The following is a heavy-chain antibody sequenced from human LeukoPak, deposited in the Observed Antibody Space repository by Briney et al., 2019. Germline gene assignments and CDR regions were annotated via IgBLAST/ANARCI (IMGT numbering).Heavy chain of an antibody. CDR2: ISYDGSNK. CDR1: GFIFRDYA. CDR3: AKDHDCSSTSCYGETYYFDY. D-gene: IGHD2-2*01. V-gene: IGHV3-30*18. J-gene: IGHJ4*02. Sequence: GGSLRLSCVVSGFIFRDYAMSWVRQAPGKGLEWVAVISYDGSNKYYADSVKGRFTISRDNSKNTLYLQMNSLRAEDTAVYYCAKDHDCSSTSCYGETYYFDYWGQGTLVTVSS.